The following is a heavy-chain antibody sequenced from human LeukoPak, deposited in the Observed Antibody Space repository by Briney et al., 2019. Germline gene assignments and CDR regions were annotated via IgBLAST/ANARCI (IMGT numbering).Heavy chain of an antibody. Sequence: PGGSLRLSCVASGFTFNSYTLHWVRQAPGEGLEWVAVMSYDGSHKYHADSVKGRFTISRDNSKNTLYLQMNSLRAEDTAIYFCARDVGGYAFDYWGQGTLVTVSS. CDR3: ARDVGGYAFDY. CDR1: GFTFNSYT. D-gene: IGHD5-12*01. J-gene: IGHJ4*02. V-gene: IGHV3-30*04. CDR2: MSYDGSHK.